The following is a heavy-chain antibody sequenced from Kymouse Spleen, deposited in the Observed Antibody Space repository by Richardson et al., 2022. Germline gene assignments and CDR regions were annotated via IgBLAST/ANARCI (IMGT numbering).Heavy chain of an antibody. CDR3: ARSMIVVVISDY. CDR1: GGSFSGYY. D-gene: IGHD3-22*01. J-gene: IGHJ4*02. Sequence: QVQLQQWGAGLLKPSETLSLTCAVYGGSFSGYYWSWIRQPPGKGLEWIGEINHSGSTNYNPSLKSRVTISVDTSKNQFSLKLSSVTAADTAVYYCARSMIVVVISDYWGQGTLVTVSS. V-gene: IGHV4-34*01. CDR2: INHSGST.